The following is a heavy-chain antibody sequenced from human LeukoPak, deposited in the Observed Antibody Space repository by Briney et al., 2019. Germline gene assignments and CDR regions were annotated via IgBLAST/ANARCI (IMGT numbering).Heavy chain of an antibody. Sequence: PGGSLRLSCAASGFTFSSYSMNWVRQAPGKGLEWVSSISSSSSYIYYADSVKGRFTISRDNAKNSLYLQMNSLRAEDTAVYYSARARLAYCGGDCNNAFDYWGQGTLVTVSS. D-gene: IGHD2-21*02. CDR3: ARARLAYCGGDCNNAFDY. CDR2: ISSSSSYI. J-gene: IGHJ4*02. V-gene: IGHV3-21*01. CDR1: GFTFSSYS.